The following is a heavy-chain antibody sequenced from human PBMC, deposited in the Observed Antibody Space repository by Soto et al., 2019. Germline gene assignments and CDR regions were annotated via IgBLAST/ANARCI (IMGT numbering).Heavy chain of an antibody. Sequence: QLQLQESGPGLLKPSETLSLTCTVSGGSVSSTSYYWGWIRQPPGKGLEWIGSIYYSWSTYYNPALKRRVTISVDTSKNQFSLKLSSVTAADTAVYYCARIVGIRNSIGQRYYFDYWGQGTLVTVSS. CDR1: GGSVSSTSYY. CDR3: ARIVGIRNSIGQRYYFDY. J-gene: IGHJ4*02. D-gene: IGHD6-19*01. CDR2: IYYSWST. V-gene: IGHV4-39*01.